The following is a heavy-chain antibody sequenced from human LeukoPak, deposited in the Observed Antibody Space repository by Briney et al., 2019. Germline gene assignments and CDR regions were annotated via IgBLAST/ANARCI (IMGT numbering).Heavy chain of an antibody. V-gene: IGHV3-69-1*01. CDR3: ARRGVQGYMDV. CDR2: INDAGVT. D-gene: IGHD1-26*01. Sequence: GGSLRLSCAASGFAVIDHFMHWVRQAPGEGLQWVSTINDAGVTYYAASVKGRFTISRDRVKNTVSLQMNNLRADDTAVYFCARRGVQGYMDVWGKGTTVTVSS. CDR1: GFAVIDHF. J-gene: IGHJ6*03.